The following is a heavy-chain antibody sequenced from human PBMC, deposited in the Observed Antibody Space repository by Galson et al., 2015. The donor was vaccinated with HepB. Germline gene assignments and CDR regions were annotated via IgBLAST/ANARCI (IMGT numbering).Heavy chain of an antibody. Sequence: SLRLSCAASGFAFDTHAMSWVRQAPGRGLEWISGISGHGDSTFYAGSVKGRFTVSRDNSNNRLYLQINSLRAEDTGLYFCAKGYGLFDSWGQGILVTVSS. CDR2: ISGHGDST. CDR3: AKGYGLFDS. J-gene: IGHJ5*01. V-gene: IGHV3-23*01. D-gene: IGHD5-18*01. CDR1: GFAFDTHA.